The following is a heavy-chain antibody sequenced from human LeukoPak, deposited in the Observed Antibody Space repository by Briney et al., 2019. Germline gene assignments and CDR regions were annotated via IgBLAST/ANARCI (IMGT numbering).Heavy chain of an antibody. CDR3: ARARVEMGTNYYLDW. J-gene: IGHJ4*02. D-gene: IGHD5-24*01. CDR2: IYSGGQT. V-gene: IGHV3-66*01. CDR1: GYTFNSYA. Sequence: GGSLRLSCAASGYTFNSYAMTWVRQAPGKGLEWVSVIYSGGQTYYADSVKGRFTISRDNSKNTVYLRMNSLRAEDTAVYYCARARVEMGTNYYLDWWGQGTLVTVSS.